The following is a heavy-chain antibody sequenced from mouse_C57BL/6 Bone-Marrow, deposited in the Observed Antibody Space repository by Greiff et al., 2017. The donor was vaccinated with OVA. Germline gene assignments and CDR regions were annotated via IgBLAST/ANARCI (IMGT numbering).Heavy chain of an antibody. CDR2: IYPRSGNT. CDR3: ARERITTEGY. J-gene: IGHJ2*01. V-gene: IGHV1-81*01. CDR1: GYTFTSYG. Sequence: QVQLKESGAELARPGASVKLSCKASGYTFTSYGISWVKQRTGQGLEWIGEIYPRSGNTYYNEKFKGKATLTADKSSSTAYMELRSLTSEDSAVYFCARERITTEGYWGQGTTLTVSS. D-gene: IGHD1-1*01.